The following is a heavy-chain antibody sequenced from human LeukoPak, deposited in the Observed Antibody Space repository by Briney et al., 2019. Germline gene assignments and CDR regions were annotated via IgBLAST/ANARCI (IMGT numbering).Heavy chain of an antibody. CDR1: GGPISSYY. CDR3: ARVEWELHWFDP. V-gene: IGHV4-59*12. D-gene: IGHD1-26*01. CDR2: IYYSRST. Sequence: SETLSLTCTVSGGPISSYYWSWIRQPPGKGLEWIGHIYYSRSTNYNPSLKSRVTISVDRSKNQFSLKLSSVTAADTAVYYCARVEWELHWFDPWGQGTLVTVSS. J-gene: IGHJ5*02.